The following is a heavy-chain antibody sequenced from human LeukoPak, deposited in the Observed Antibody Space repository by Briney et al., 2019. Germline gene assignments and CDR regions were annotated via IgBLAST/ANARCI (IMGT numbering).Heavy chain of an antibody. CDR2: ISGSGGST. J-gene: IGHJ4*02. Sequence: GGSLRLSCAASGFTFSSYGMSWVRQAPGKGLEWVSAISGSGGSTYYADSVKGRFTISRDNSKNTLYLQMNSLRAEDTAVCYCAKVGVEVGSYYFDYWGQGTLVTVSS. CDR3: AKVGVEVGSYYFDY. D-gene: IGHD3-22*01. V-gene: IGHV3-23*01. CDR1: GFTFSSYG.